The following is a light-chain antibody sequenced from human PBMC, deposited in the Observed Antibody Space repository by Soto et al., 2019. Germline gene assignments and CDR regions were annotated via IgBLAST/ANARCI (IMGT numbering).Light chain of an antibody. J-gene: IGKJ1*01. CDR1: QNIYSN. Sequence: VMQQYPATLSVPPGVCTTLSCRACQNIYSNVAWYQQRPGQAPRLLIYRASTRAPGIPARFSGSGSGTEFTLTISSLQSEDFTVYSCLQYHNLWAFGQGTKVDIK. V-gene: IGKV3-15*01. CDR2: RAS. CDR3: LQYHNLWA.